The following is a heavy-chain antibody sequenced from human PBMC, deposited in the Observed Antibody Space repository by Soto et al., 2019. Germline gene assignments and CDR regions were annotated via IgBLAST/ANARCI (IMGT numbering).Heavy chain of an antibody. Sequence: QVQLVQSGAEVKRPGASVKVSCKASGFSFASFTPYGITWVRQAPGQGLEWMGWISGYNGNTNYAQKLQGRLTMTTETSTCTVYTELMSLRSDDTAVYYCARGGYSGNNPRYYYYYGLDVWGQGTTVTVSS. D-gene: IGHD5-12*01. CDR1: GFSFASFTPYG. CDR3: ARGGYSGNNPRYYYYYGLDV. J-gene: IGHJ6*02. V-gene: IGHV1-18*04. CDR2: ISGYNGNT.